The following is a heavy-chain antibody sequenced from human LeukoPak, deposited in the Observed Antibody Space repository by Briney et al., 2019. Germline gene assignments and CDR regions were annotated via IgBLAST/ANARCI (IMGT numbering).Heavy chain of an antibody. Sequence: GGSLRLSCAASGFTFSTYSMNWVRQAPGKGLEWVSSISSSSSYIYYADSVKGRFTISRDNAKNSLYLQMNSLRAEDTAVYYCARGGGDPSRIYYYYYYMDVWGKGTTVTVSS. D-gene: IGHD4-17*01. V-gene: IGHV3-21*01. CDR3: ARGGGDPSRIYYYYYYMDV. CDR2: ISSSSSYI. J-gene: IGHJ6*03. CDR1: GFTFSTYS.